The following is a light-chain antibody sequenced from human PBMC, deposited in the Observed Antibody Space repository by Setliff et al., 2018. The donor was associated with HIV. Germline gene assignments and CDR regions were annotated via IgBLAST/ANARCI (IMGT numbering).Light chain of an antibody. CDR1: SSDVGGYNY. CDR3: SSYTSSSTYV. Sequence: QSALAQPASVSGSPGQPITISCTGTSSDVGGYNYVSWYQQHPGKAPKLMIYDVSKRPSGVSNRFSGSKSGNTASLTISGLQAEDEADYYCSSYTSSSTYVFGSGTRSPS. CDR2: DVS. J-gene: IGLJ1*01. V-gene: IGLV2-14*01.